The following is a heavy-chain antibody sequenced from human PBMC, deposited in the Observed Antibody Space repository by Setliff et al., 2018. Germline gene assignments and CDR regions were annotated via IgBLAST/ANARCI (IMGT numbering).Heavy chain of an antibody. D-gene: IGHD5-12*01. CDR2: ISYDGSRE. V-gene: IGHV3-30*18. Sequence: GGSLRLSCAASGFMFGSYAMHWVRQAPGRGPEWLAVISYDGSREFYGDPVKGRFIISRDNSKNTLYLQMNSLSAEDTAVYYCAKVPNSGGYAGPFDFWGQGTLVTVSS. CDR1: GFMFGSYA. J-gene: IGHJ4*02. CDR3: AKVPNSGGYAGPFDF.